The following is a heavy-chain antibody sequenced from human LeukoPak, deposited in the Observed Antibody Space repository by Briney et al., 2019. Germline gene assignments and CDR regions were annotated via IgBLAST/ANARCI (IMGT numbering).Heavy chain of an antibody. CDR3: ARNSRLYYDSSGYYPSKHYYGMDV. CDR2: IYSGGST. J-gene: IGHJ6*02. D-gene: IGHD3-22*01. Sequence: GGSLRLSCAASGFTVSSNYMSWVRQAPGKGLEWVSVIYSGGSTYYADSVKGQFTISRDNSKNTLYLQMNSLRAEDTAVYYCARNSRLYYDSSGYYPSKHYYGMDVWGQGTTVTVSS. V-gene: IGHV3-53*01. CDR1: GFTVSSNY.